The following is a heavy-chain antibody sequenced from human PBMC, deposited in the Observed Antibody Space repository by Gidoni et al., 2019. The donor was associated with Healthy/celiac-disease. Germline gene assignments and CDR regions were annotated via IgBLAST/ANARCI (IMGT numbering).Heavy chain of an antibody. J-gene: IGHJ3*02. Sequence: EVQLVESGGGLVQPGRSLRLSCAASGFTFDDYAMHWVRQAPGKGLEWVSGISWNSGSIGYADSVKGRFTISRDNAKNSLYLQMNSLRAEDTALYYCAKVHKSSDYGGNLGAFDIWGQGTMVTVSS. CDR2: ISWNSGSI. CDR1: GFTFDDYA. D-gene: IGHD4-17*01. V-gene: IGHV3-9*01. CDR3: AKVHKSSDYGGNLGAFDI.